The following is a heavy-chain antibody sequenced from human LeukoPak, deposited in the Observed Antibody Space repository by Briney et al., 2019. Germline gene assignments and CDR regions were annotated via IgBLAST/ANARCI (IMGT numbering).Heavy chain of an antibody. Sequence: GGSLRLSCAASGFTFSNAWMSWVRQAPGKGLEWVTFIRSDGSSNYYGDSVKGRFTLSRDNFKNTLSLQMNSLRAEDTAVYYCVRDRDWGFDYWGQGTLVTVSS. CDR2: IRSDGSSN. D-gene: IGHD3/OR15-3a*01. V-gene: IGHV3-30*02. CDR1: GFTFSNAW. J-gene: IGHJ4*02. CDR3: VRDRDWGFDY.